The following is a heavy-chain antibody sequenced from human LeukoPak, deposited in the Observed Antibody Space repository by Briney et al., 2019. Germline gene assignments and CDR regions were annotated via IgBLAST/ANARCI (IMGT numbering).Heavy chain of an antibody. Sequence: SETLSLTCAVSVYSISSGHYWGWIRPPPGKRLEGIGSIHHSGRTYHNSSLKSRVTISVDTSKNQFSLRLSSVTAADTAVYYCTRHTYFYDSPGAYYFDYWGQGTLVTVSS. J-gene: IGHJ4*02. V-gene: IGHV4-38-2*01. CDR2: IHHSGRT. CDR1: VYSISSGHY. D-gene: IGHD3-22*01. CDR3: TRHTYFYDSPGAYYFDY.